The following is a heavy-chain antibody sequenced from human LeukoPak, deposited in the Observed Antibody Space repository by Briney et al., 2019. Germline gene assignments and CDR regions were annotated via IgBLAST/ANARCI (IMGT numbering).Heavy chain of an antibody. J-gene: IGHJ4*02. V-gene: IGHV1-18*04. D-gene: IGHD6-19*01. CDR3: ARTKPRGWDIAVADDFDY. CDR2: ISAYNGNT. CDR1: GYTFTSYG. Sequence: ASVTVSCKASGYTFTSYGISWVRQAPGQGLEWMGWISAYNGNTNYAQKLQGRVTMTTDTSTSTAYMELRSLRSDDTAVYCCARTKPRGWDIAVADDFDYWGQGTLVTVSS.